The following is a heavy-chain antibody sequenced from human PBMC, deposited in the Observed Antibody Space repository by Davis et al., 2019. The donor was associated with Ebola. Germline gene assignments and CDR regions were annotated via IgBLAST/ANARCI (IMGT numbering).Heavy chain of an antibody. CDR2: IIPIFGTA. CDR1: RYSFTNYD. Sequence: SVKVSCKASRYSFTNYDINWVRQAPGQGLEWMGGIIPIFGTANYAQKFQGRVTITADESTSTAYMELSSLRSEDTAVYYCAGEDGLGEVVVVDYWGQGTLVTVSS. D-gene: IGHD2-15*01. CDR3: AGEDGLGEVVVVDY. V-gene: IGHV1-69*13. J-gene: IGHJ4*02.